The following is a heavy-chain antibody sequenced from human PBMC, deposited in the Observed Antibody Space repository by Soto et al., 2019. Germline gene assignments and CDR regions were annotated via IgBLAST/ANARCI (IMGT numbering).Heavy chain of an antibody. V-gene: IGHV1-2*04. D-gene: IGHD6-19*01. J-gene: IGHJ5*02. CDR3: ARAKRKWLVPWFDP. CDR2: INPNSGGT. CDR1: GYTFTGYY. Sequence: XSVKVSCKASGYTFTGYYMHLVRHSPGQGLEWMGWINPNSGGTNYAQKFQGWVTMTRDTSISTAYMELSRLRSDDTAVYYCARAKRKWLVPWFDPWGQGTLVTVSS.